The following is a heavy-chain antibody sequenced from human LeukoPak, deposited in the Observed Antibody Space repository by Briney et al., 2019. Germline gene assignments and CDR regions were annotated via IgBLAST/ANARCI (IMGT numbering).Heavy chain of an antibody. CDR3: AKESLPRGMAVTYFDY. CDR1: GCTFSTYG. Sequence: GGSLRLSCAASGCTFSTYGMHWVRQAPGKGLEWVAVISYDEYNKYYVDSVEGRFTISRDNSRNTLYLQMNRLRPEDTAVYFCAKESLPRGMAVTYFDYWGQGTLVSVSS. J-gene: IGHJ4*02. CDR2: ISYDEYNK. D-gene: IGHD6-19*01. V-gene: IGHV3-30*18.